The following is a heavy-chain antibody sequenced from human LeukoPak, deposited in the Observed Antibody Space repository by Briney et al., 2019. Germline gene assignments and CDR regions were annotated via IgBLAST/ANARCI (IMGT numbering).Heavy chain of an antibody. Sequence: GGSLRLSCEASGFTFGTFGMDWVRQSPGKGLQWVSGITGSSTWTYYAASVKGRFTISRDNSQNTLHLQMNSLRADDTAVYYCTGELVSSGTGYFDLWGRGTLVTVSS. D-gene: IGHD3-10*01. J-gene: IGHJ2*01. V-gene: IGHV3-23*01. CDR3: TGELVSSGTGYFDL. CDR1: GFTFGTFG. CDR2: ITGSSTWT.